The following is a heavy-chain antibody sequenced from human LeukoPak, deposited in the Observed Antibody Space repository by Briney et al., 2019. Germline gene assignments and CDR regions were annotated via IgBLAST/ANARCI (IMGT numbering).Heavy chain of an antibody. Sequence: GASVKVSCKASGYTFSNYGVSWVRQAPGRGLEWMGWVSTSDGKTGFAQNLQGRLTMSTDTSASIAYMELRSLRSDDTAVYYCARVTHKRSGSYYLYNFDYWGQGTLVTVSS. J-gene: IGHJ4*02. CDR1: GYTFSNYG. V-gene: IGHV1-18*01. CDR2: VSTSDGKT. D-gene: IGHD3-10*01. CDR3: ARVTHKRSGSYYLYNFDY.